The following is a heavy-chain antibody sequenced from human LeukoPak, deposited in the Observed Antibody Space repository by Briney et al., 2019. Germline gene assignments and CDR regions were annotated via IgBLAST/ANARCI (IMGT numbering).Heavy chain of an antibody. V-gene: IGHV3-23*01. CDR2: ISGSGGST. J-gene: IGHJ4*02. Sequence: GGPLRLSCEAFGFTFRSYALSWVRKAPGKGLEWVPIISGSGGSTYYADSVKGRFTISRDNSKNTLYLQMNSLRAEDTAVYYCAKGYCSGTSCYSDYWGQGTLVTVSS. CDR3: AKGYCSGTSCYSDY. CDR1: GFTFRSYA. D-gene: IGHD2-2*02.